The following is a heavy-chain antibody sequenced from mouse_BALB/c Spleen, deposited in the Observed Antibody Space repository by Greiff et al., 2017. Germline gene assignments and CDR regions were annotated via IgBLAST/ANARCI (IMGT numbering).Heavy chain of an antibody. V-gene: IGHV1-9*01. CDR3: ARYPPYYAMDY. CDR2: ILPGSGST. Sequence: QVQLQQSGAELMKPGASVKISCKATGYTFSSYWIEWVKQRPGHGLEWIGEILPGSGSTNYNEKFKGKATFTADTSSNTAYMQLSSLTSEDSAVYYCARYPPYYAMDYWGQGTSGTGSS. J-gene: IGHJ4*01. CDR1: GYTFSSYW.